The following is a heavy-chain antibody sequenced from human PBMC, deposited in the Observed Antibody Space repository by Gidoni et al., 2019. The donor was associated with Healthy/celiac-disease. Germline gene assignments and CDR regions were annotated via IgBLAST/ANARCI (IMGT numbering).Heavy chain of an antibody. V-gene: IGHV4-39*01. D-gene: IGHD4-4*01. CDR1: GGSISSSSYY. Sequence: QLQLQESGPGLVKPSETLSLTCTVSGGSISSSSYYWGWIRQPPGEGLEWIGSIYYSGSTYYNPSLKSRVTISVDTSKNQFSLKLSSVTAADTAVYYCARNPMTTMTAYNWFDPWGQGTLVTVSS. J-gene: IGHJ5*02. CDR3: ARNPMTTMTAYNWFDP. CDR2: IYYSGST.